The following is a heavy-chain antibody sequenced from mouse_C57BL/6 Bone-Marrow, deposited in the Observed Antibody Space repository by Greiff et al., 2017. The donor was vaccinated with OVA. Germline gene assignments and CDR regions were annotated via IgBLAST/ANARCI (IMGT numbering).Heavy chain of an antibody. D-gene: IGHD2-5*01. CDR3: TSSAYYSIYYAMDY. J-gene: IGHJ4*01. CDR1: GYTFTDYE. CDR2: IDPETGGT. V-gene: IGHV1-15*01. Sequence: QVQLQQSGAELVRPGASVTLSCKASGYTFTDYEMHWVKQTPVHGLEWIGAIDPETGGTAYNQKFKGKAILTADKSSSTAYMELRSLTSEDSAVYYCTSSAYYSIYYAMDYWGQGTSVTVSS.